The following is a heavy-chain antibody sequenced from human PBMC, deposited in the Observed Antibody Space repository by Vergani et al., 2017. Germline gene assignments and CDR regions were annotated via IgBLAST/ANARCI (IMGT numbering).Heavy chain of an antibody. CDR2: IRSKGNNYAT. J-gene: IGHJ6*02. D-gene: IGHD3-22*01. V-gene: IGHV3-73*01. CDR3: ARKHISNYYDSSGYYYMGYYYGMDV. CDR1: GFTFSSYA. Sequence: EVQLLESGGGLVQPGGSLRLSCAASGFTFSSYAMSWVRQAPGKGLEWIGRIRSKGNNYATTYAASVTGRFSISRDDSKNTAYLQMNSLKTEDTAVYYCARKHISNYYDSSGYYYMGYYYGMDVWGQGTTVTVSS.